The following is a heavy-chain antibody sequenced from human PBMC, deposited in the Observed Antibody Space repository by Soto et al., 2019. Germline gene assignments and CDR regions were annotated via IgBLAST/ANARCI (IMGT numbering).Heavy chain of an antibody. D-gene: IGHD3-9*01. CDR2: IHHSGST. Sequence: SETLSLTCTVSVGSISGYYWNWIRQPPGKGLEWIGYIHHSGSTNYHPSLKSRVTMSVDTSKSQFSLKLSSVTAADTAVYYCARGYYDILTGYYMPVWGQGTLVTVSA. CDR3: ARGYYDILTGYYMPV. V-gene: IGHV4-59*01. J-gene: IGHJ4*02. CDR1: VGSISGYY.